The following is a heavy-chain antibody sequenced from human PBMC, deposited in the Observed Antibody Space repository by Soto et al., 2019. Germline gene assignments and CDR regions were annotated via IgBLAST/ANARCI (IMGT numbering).Heavy chain of an antibody. CDR1: GYAFSNHW. CDR3: AKSIEGGPMDV. J-gene: IGHJ6*02. CDR2: IFPRDSDT. Sequence: GESLKISCQGSGYAFSNHWINWVRLVPGKGLEWMGIIFPRDSDTRYSPSLQGQVIISVDKSTNTAYLQWTRLTASDTAIYYCAKSIEGGPMDVWGQGTAVTVSS. V-gene: IGHV5-51*01. D-gene: IGHD1-26*01.